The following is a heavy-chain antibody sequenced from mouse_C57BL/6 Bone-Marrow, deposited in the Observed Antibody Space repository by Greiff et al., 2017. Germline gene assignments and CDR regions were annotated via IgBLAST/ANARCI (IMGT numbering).Heavy chain of an antibody. V-gene: IGHV5-9*01. D-gene: IGHD1-1*01. Sequence: EVMLVASGGGLVKPGGSLTLSCAASGFTFSSYTMSWVRQTPEKRLQWVAAISGGGGNTYYPDSVKGRFTFSRDNDKNILYLQMSSLRSEDTALYYCSRQVTTVLATKYFDVWGTGTTGTVSS. J-gene: IGHJ1*03. CDR1: GFTFSSYT. CDR2: ISGGGGNT. CDR3: SRQVTTVLATKYFDV.